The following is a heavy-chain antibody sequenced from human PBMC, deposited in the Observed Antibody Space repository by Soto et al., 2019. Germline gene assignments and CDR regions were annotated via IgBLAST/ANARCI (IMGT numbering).Heavy chain of an antibody. J-gene: IGHJ4*02. CDR1: GFIFSEST. CDR2: VSTSGRST. Sequence: QSGGSLRLSCSASGFIFSESTIYWVRQVPGKGLEAISAVSTSGRSTYYADSVKDRFTISRDNSKNTLFLQMGSLRPEDTAIYYCVKQAHGLDGVAFDYWGEGTPVTV. V-gene: IGHV3-64D*06. D-gene: IGHD2-15*01. CDR3: VKQAHGLDGVAFDY.